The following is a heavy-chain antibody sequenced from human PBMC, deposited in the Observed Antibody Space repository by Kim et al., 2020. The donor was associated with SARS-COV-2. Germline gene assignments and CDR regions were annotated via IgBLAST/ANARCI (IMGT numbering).Heavy chain of an antibody. Sequence: GGSLRLSCAASGFTFSDYYMRWIRQAPGKGLEWVSYLSSTGSYTQYADSVKGRFTISRDNTKNSLYLQMNDLRGEDTAVYYCARHRGSSNWYDGMDVWGRGTTVTVSS. D-gene: IGHD2-2*01. V-gene: IGHV3-11*03. CDR3: ARHRGSSNWYDGMDV. CDR1: GFTFSDYY. CDR2: LSSTGSYT. J-gene: IGHJ6*02.